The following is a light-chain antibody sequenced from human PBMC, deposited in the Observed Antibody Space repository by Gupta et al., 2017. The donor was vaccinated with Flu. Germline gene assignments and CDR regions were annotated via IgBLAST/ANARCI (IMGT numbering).Light chain of an antibody. J-gene: IGLJ3*02. CDR1: SGSIAGNY. CDR2: EDN. CDR3: QSYDSNNLWV. V-gene: IGLV6-57*01. Sequence: VTTACNPSSGSIAGNYVQRCQQRPGSSPTTVIYEDNQRPSGVTDRFSGSIDSSSNSASLTISGLKTEDEADYYCQSYDSNNLWVFGGGTKLTVL.